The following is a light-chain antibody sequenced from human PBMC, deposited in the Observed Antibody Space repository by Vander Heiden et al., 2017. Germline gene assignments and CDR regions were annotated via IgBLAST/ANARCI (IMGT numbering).Light chain of an antibody. Sequence: QSVLTQPPSASGTPGQWVTISCSGSSSKHGSNYVYWYQQIPVTAPKLLIYRNTERPSGVPDRFSGSKSGTSASLAIGGLRSEDEADYFCATWDDTFNCVVFGGGTKLTVL. V-gene: IGLV1-47*01. CDR3: ATWDDTFNCVV. CDR1: SSKHGSNY. J-gene: IGLJ2*01. CDR2: RNT.